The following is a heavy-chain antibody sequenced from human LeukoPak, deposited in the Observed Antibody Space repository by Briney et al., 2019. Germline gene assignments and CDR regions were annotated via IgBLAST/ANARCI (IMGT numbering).Heavy chain of an antibody. CDR3: ARGVGMVATISKKHFDY. D-gene: IGHD5-12*01. CDR1: GGSISSHY. J-gene: IGHJ4*02. Sequence: SETLSLTCTVSGGSISSHYWSWIRQPPGKGLEWIGYIYYSGSTNYNPSLKSRVTISVDTSKNQFSLKLSSVTAADTAVYYCARGVGMVATISKKHFDYWGQGTLVTVSS. CDR2: IYYSGST. V-gene: IGHV4-59*11.